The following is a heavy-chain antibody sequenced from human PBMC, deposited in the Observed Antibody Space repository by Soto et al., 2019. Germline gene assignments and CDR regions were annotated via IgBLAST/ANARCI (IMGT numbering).Heavy chain of an antibody. J-gene: IGHJ4*02. CDR2: VYNSGST. Sequence: SETLSLTCTVSGGSISSNYWTWTRQPPGKGLEWIGYVYNSGSTNYNPSLKSRVTISEDTSKSQFSLKVNSMTAADTAVYYCARYRREAVAGYTLDNWGQGILVTVSS. CDR3: ARYRREAVAGYTLDN. V-gene: IGHV4-59*01. D-gene: IGHD6-13*01. CDR1: GGSISSNY.